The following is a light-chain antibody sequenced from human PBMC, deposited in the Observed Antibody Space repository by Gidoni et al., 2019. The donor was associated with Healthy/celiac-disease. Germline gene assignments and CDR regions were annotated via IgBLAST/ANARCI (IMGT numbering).Light chain of an antibody. V-gene: IGLV1-47*01. Sequence: QSVLTQPPSASGTPGQRVPFSCSGSSSNIGSNYVYWYQQLPGTAPKLLIYRNNQRPSGVPDRFSGSKSGTSASLAISGLRSEDEADYYCAAWDDSLSGPVFGGGTKLTVL. CDR1: SSNIGSNY. CDR2: RNN. CDR3: AAWDDSLSGPV. J-gene: IGLJ3*02.